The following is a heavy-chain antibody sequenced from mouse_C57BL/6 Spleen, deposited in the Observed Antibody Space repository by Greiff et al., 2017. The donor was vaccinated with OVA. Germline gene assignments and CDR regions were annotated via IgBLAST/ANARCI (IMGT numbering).Heavy chain of an antibody. Sequence: QVQLQQPGAELVMPGASVKLSCKASGYTFTSYWMHWVKQRPGQGLEWIGEIDPSDSYTNYNQKFKGKSTLTVDKSSSIAYMQLSSLTSEDSAVYYCARQVTTVVADYFDYWGQGTTLTVSS. J-gene: IGHJ2*01. CDR1: GYTFTSYW. V-gene: IGHV1-69*01. CDR2: IDPSDSYT. CDR3: ARQVTTVVADYFDY. D-gene: IGHD1-1*01.